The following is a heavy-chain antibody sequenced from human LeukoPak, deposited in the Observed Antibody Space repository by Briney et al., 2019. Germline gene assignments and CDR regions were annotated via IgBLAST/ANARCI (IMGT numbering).Heavy chain of an antibody. CDR2: ISAGNGKK. D-gene: IGHD2-2*01. V-gene: IGHV1-3*01. Sequence: ASVKVTCTASGYTFTDYAIQWVRQAPGQRLEWMAWISAGNGKKKFSEKFQGRVTIARDTSASTAYMELSSLRSEDTAVYYCARDHGYCSSTSCYSKGTPFDYWGQGTLVTVSS. J-gene: IGHJ4*02. CDR3: ARDHGYCSSTSCYSKGTPFDY. CDR1: GYTFTDYA.